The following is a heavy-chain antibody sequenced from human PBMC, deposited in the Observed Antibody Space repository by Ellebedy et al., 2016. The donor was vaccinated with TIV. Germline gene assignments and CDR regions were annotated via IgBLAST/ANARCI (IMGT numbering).Heavy chain of an antibody. J-gene: IGHJ4*02. CDR3: ARALSRGWYLFDY. CDR1: GYSIRSGYY. V-gene: IGHV4-38-2*02. CDR2: IYHSGST. D-gene: IGHD6-19*01. Sequence: GSLRLSXSVSGYSIRSGYYWGWIRQPPGRGLEWIGKIYHSGSTYYNPSLRSRVTISVDTTKNQWSLRLRSVTAADTAVYYCARALSRGWYLFDYWGQGILVSVSS.